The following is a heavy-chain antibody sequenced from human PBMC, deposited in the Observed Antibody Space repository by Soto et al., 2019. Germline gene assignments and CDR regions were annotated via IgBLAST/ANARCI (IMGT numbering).Heavy chain of an antibody. J-gene: IGHJ4*02. CDR1: GGSISSYY. V-gene: IGHV4-59*01. D-gene: IGHD3-22*01. CDR2: IYYGGST. CDR3: ARATYYYDSSGYYQLKYYFDY. Sequence: PSETLSLTCTVSGGSISSYYWSWIRQPPGKGLEWIGYIYYGGSTNYNPSLKSRVTISVDTSKNQFSLKLSSVTAADTAVYYCARATYYYDSSGYYQLKYYFDYWGQGTLVTVSS.